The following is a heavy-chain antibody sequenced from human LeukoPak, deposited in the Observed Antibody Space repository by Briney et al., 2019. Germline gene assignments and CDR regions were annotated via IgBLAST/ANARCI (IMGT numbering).Heavy chain of an antibody. D-gene: IGHD2-21*02. V-gene: IGHV1-18*01. CDR1: GYTFAIYG. J-gene: IGHJ5*02. CDR3: ARDYCTRGGDCYKEDLFDP. Sequence: ASVKVSCKASGYTFAIYGISWVRQAPGQGLEWMAWISPYDGDTNYAQNFEGRVTMTTETSTSTAYMELRSLRSDDTAIYYCARDYCTRGGDCYKEDLFDPWGQGTLVTVSS. CDR2: ISPYDGDT.